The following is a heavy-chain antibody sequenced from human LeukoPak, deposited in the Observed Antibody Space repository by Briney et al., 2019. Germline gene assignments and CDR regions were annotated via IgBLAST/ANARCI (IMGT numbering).Heavy chain of an antibody. J-gene: IGHJ6*02. Sequence: SETLSLTCTVSGGSISSYYWSWIRQPPGKGLEWIGYIYYSGSTNYNPSLKSRVTISVDTSKNQFSLKLSSVTAAATAVYYCARVVVVAATGRDYYYYGMDVWGQGTTVTVSS. D-gene: IGHD2-15*01. CDR3: ARVVVVAATGRDYYYYGMDV. CDR1: GGSISSYY. V-gene: IGHV4-59*01. CDR2: IYYSGST.